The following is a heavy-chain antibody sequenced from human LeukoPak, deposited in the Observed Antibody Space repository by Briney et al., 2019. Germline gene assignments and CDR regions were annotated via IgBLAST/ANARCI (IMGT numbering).Heavy chain of an antibody. CDR3: ARGGYYRAYYFDY. V-gene: IGHV4-39*07. J-gene: IGHJ4*02. Sequence: SETLSLTCTVSGGSISSSSYYWGWIRQPPGKGLEWIGSIYYSGSTNYNPSLKSRVTISVDTSKNQFSLKLSSVTAADTAVYYCARGGYYRAYYFDYWGQGTLVTVSS. D-gene: IGHD3-3*01. CDR1: GGSISSSSYY. CDR2: IYYSGST.